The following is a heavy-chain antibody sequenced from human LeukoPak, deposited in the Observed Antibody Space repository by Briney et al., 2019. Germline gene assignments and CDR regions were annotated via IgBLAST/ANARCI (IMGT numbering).Heavy chain of an antibody. CDR1: RFTFSSYA. D-gene: IGHD6-6*01. J-gene: IGHJ4*02. V-gene: IGHV3-30*01. CDR2: ISYDGSNK. Sequence: GGSLRLSCAASRFTFSSYAMRWVRQAPGKGLEWVAVISYDGSNKYYADSVKGRFTISRDNSKNTLYLQMDSLRAEDTAVYYCARDEYSSSSLPDYWGQGTLVTVSS. CDR3: ARDEYSSSSLPDY.